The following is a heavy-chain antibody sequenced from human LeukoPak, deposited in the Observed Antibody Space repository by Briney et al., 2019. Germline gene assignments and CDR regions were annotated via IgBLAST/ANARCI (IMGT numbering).Heavy chain of an antibody. CDR2: ISSSSSTI. D-gene: IGHD3-16*02. J-gene: IGHJ3*02. CDR1: GFTFSSYS. Sequence: QTGGSLRLSCAASGFTFSSYSMNWVRQAPGKGLEWVSYISSSSSTIYYADSVKGRFTISRDNAKNSLYLQMNSLRAEDTAVYYCARDGGLVWGSYPSGAFDIWGQGTMVTVSS. V-gene: IGHV3-48*01. CDR3: ARDGGLVWGSYPSGAFDI.